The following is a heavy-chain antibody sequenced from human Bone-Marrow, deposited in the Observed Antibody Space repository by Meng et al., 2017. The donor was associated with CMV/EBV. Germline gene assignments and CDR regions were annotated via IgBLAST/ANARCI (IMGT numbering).Heavy chain of an antibody. V-gene: IGHV1-18*01. CDR1: GYTFTSYG. CDR2: ISAYNGNT. CDR3: ARETRGITMIVVVTLGNYGMDV. J-gene: IGHJ6*02. Sequence: ASVKVSCKASGYTFTSYGISWVRQAPGQGLEWMGWISAYNGNTNYAQKLQGRVTMTTDTSTSTAYMELRSLRSDDTAVYYCARETRGITMIVVVTLGNYGMDVWGQGTTVTVPS. D-gene: IGHD3-22*01.